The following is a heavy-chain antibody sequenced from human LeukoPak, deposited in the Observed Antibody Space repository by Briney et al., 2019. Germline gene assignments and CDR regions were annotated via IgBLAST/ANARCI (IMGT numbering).Heavy chain of an antibody. CDR2: IYTSGST. J-gene: IGHJ4*02. V-gene: IGHV4-4*07. Sequence: PSETLSLTCTVSGGSISSYYWSWIRQPAGKGLEWIGRIYTSGSTNYNPSLKSRVTMSVDTSKNQFSLKLSSVTAADTAVYYCARVSYYYDGSGYYYARFDYWGQGTLVTVSS. D-gene: IGHD3-22*01. CDR1: GGSISSYY. CDR3: ARVSYYYDGSGYYYARFDY.